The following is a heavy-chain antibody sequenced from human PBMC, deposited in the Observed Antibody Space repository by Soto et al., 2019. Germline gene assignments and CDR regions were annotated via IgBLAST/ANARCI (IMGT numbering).Heavy chain of an antibody. J-gene: IGHJ6*02. V-gene: IGHV3-74*01. CDR1: GFSFSNSW. CDR3: AGDYGMDV. CDR2: INSDGSDT. Sequence: VQLVESGGGLVQPGGSLRLSCAVSGFSFSNSWMHWVRQAPGKGLVWVSRINSDGSDTTYADSVKGRFTISRDNAKNTLYLQMNSLRAEDTAVYYCAGDYGMDVWGQGTTVTVSS.